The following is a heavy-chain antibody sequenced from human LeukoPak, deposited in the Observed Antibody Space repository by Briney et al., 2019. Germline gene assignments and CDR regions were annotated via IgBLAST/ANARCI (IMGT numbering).Heavy chain of an antibody. J-gene: IGHJ4*02. CDR1: GGSISSSNW. V-gene: IGHV4-4*02. CDR2: IYHSGST. Sequence: SETLSLTCAVSGGSISSSNWWGWVRQPPGKGLEWIGEIYHSGSTNYNPSLKSRVTISVDKSKNQFSLKLSSVTAADTAVYYCARYYYDSSGYFIPFDYWGQGTLVTVSS. D-gene: IGHD3-22*01. CDR3: ARYYYDSSGYFIPFDY.